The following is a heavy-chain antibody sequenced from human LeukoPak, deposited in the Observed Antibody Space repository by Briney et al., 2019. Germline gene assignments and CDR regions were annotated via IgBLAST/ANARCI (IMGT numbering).Heavy chain of an antibody. Sequence: GGSLRLSCAASGFTFSSYAMYWVRRTPGKGLEYVSVISGNGVSTHYATSVKGRFTISRDNSKNMLYLQMGSQRAEDMAVYYCTRDASDIVAVPAAVGPFDLWGQGTLVTVSS. V-gene: IGHV3-64*01. CDR1: GFTFSSYA. CDR3: TRDASDIVAVPAAVGPFDL. CDR2: ISGNGVST. D-gene: IGHD2-2*01. J-gene: IGHJ4*02.